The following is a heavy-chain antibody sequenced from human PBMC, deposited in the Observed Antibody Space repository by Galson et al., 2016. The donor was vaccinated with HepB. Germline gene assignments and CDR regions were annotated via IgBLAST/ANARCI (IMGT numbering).Heavy chain of an antibody. Sequence: SLRLSCAASGFTFSSYGMHWVRQAPGRGLEWVALIWYDGSNKYYADSVKGRITISRDNSKNTLYLQMNSLRAEDTAVYYCAREQSTAALAMDVWGKGTTVTVSS. V-gene: IGHV3-33*01. J-gene: IGHJ6*04. CDR3: AREQSTAALAMDV. CDR2: IWYDGSNK. CDR1: GFTFSSYG. D-gene: IGHD6-6*01.